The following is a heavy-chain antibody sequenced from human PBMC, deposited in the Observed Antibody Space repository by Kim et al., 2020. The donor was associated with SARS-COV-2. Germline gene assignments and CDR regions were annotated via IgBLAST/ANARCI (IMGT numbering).Heavy chain of an antibody. V-gene: IGHV3-21*01. J-gene: IGHJ6*03. Sequence: GGSLRLSCAASGFTFSSYSMNWVRQAPGKGLEWVSSISSSSSYIYYADSVKGRFTISRDNAKNSLYLQMNSLRAEDTAVYYCARKKREIQLRLYYYYMDVWGKGTTVTVSS. CDR3: ARKKREIQLRLYYYYMDV. CDR1: GFTFSSYS. D-gene: IGHD5-18*01. CDR2: ISSSSSYI.